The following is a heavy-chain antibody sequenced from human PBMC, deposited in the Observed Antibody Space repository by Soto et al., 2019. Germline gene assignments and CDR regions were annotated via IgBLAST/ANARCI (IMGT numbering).Heavy chain of an antibody. D-gene: IGHD3-10*01. CDR2: IYSGGST. Sequence: EVQLVESGGGLIQPGGSLRLSCAASGFTVSSNYMSWVRQAPGKGLEWVSVIYSGGSTYYADSVKGRFTISRDNSTNTLYLQINSLKGEETAVYYCARDTNPTYYYSSGSFYGMDVWGQGTTVSVS. CDR1: GFTVSSNY. V-gene: IGHV3-53*01. J-gene: IGHJ6*02. CDR3: ARDTNPTYYYSSGSFYGMDV.